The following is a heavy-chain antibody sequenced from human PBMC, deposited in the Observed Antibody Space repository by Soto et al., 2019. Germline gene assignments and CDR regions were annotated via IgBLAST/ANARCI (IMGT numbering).Heavy chain of an antibody. J-gene: IGHJ4*02. Sequence: SLRLSCAASGFTFSNYWMSWVRQAPGKGLEWVANINQDGSKKYYVDSVKGRLTISRDNAKNSLYLQMNSLRAEDTAVYYCARDSSFDDSSGYLDYWGQGTLVTVSS. CDR3: ARDSSFDDSSGYLDY. V-gene: IGHV3-7*01. D-gene: IGHD3-22*01. CDR2: INQDGSKK. CDR1: GFTFSNYW.